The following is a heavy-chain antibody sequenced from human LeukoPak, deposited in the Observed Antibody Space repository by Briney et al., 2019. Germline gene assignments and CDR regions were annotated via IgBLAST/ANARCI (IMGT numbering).Heavy chain of an antibody. D-gene: IGHD5-18*01. CDR1: GFTFSYHW. J-gene: IGHJ4*02. CDR2: IKNDGTVK. Sequence: GGSLTLSCAASGFTFSYHWMTWVRQAPGKGLEWVANIKNDGTVKNYVDSVKGRFTISRDNAKNSLYLQMNSLRAEDTGLYYCAKDSYSKGDYWGQGVLVTVSS. CDR3: AKDSYSKGDY. V-gene: IGHV3-7*01.